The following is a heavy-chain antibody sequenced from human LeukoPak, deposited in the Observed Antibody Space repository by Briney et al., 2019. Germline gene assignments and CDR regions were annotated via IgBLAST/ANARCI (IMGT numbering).Heavy chain of an antibody. V-gene: IGHV5-51*01. CDR3: ARHGGAFDY. Sequence: GESLKISCKGSGYSFTSSWIGWVRQMPGKGLEWMGIVFPADSDTKYSPSFQGQVTFSADKSISTAYLRWSSLKASDSAMYYRARHGGAFDYWGQGTLVTVSS. D-gene: IGHD4-17*01. J-gene: IGHJ4*02. CDR2: VFPADSDT. CDR1: GYSFTSSW.